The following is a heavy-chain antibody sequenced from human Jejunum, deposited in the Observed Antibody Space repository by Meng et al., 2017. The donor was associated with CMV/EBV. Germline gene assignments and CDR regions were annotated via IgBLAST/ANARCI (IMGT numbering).Heavy chain of an antibody. J-gene: IGHJ5*02. CDR2: IYTDGST. V-gene: IGHV3-66*02. D-gene: IGHD2-2*02. CDR1: GFTVSTNY. CDR3: ARGLYQPVWFDP. Sequence: AASGFTVSTNYMSWVRQAPGKGLEWVSVIYTDGSTYYADSVKGRFTISRDNSKNTLYLQMNSLRAEDTAVYYCARGLYQPVWFDPWAREPWSPSPQ.